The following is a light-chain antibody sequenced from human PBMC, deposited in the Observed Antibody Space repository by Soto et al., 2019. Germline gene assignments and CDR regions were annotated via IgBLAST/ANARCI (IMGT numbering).Light chain of an antibody. CDR2: EAT. V-gene: IGLV7-46*01. Sequence: QAVVTQEPSVTVSPGGTVTLTCGSSTGTVTSGHFPYWFQQKPGQGPRTLIYEATNKYSWTPARFSGSLLGDKAALTLSGAQPEDEADYYCWLSFNDDRVFGGGTKLTVL. CDR3: WLSFNDDRV. J-gene: IGLJ2*01. CDR1: TGTVTSGHF.